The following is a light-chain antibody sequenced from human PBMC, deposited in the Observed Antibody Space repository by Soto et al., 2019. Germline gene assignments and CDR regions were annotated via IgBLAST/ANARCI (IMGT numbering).Light chain of an antibody. CDR1: HSDVGSYNL. CDR3: CSYAGSTTQTYV. CDR2: EVS. V-gene: IGLV2-23*02. Sequence: QSVLTQPASVSGSPGQSITISCTGTHSDVGSYNLVSWYQQHPGKAPKVIIYEVSERPSGVSDHFSGSKSGNTASLMISGLQAEDEADYYCCSYAGSTTQTYVFGSGTKVTVL. J-gene: IGLJ1*01.